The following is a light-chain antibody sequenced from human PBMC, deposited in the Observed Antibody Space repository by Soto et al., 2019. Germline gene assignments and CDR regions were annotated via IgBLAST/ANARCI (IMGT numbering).Light chain of an antibody. Sequence: EIVLTQSPGTLSLSPGERATLSCRASQSVSSSYLGWYQQKPGQAPRLLIYSASSRATGIPDRFSGSGSGTDFTLTISSLEPEDFAVYYCQQYGSSSYTFGQGTKLEIK. CDR3: QQYGSSSYT. V-gene: IGKV3-20*01. CDR2: SAS. J-gene: IGKJ2*01. CDR1: QSVSSSY.